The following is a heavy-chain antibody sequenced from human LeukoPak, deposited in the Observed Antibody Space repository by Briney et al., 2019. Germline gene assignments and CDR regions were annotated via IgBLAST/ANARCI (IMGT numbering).Heavy chain of an antibody. CDR1: GFTFSDYY. Sequence: SGGSLRLSCAASGFTFSDYYMSWIRQAPGKGLEWVSYISSSSSYTNYADSVKGRFTISRDSAKNSLYLQMNSLRAEDAAVYYCARVAYGYSVDYWGQGTLVTVSS. V-gene: IGHV3-11*06. CDR3: ARVAYGYSVDY. D-gene: IGHD5-18*01. J-gene: IGHJ4*02. CDR2: ISSSSSYT.